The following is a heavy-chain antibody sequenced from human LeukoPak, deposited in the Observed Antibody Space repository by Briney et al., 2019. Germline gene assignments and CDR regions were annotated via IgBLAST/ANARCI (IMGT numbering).Heavy chain of an antibody. D-gene: IGHD1-26*01. CDR3: AKAKSGSYSPFDY. V-gene: IGHV3-23*01. Sequence: SGGSPRLSCTASGFTFSSYAMIWVRQGPGKGLEWVSGLSGSGGSTYYADSVKGRFSISRDNSWNTLYLQMNSLRAEDTAVYYCAKAKSGSYSPFDYWGQGTLVTVSS. CDR1: GFTFSSYA. J-gene: IGHJ4*02. CDR2: LSGSGGST.